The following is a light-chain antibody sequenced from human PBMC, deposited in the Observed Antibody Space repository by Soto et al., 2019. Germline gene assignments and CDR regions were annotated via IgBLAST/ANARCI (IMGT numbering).Light chain of an antibody. CDR3: QHRSNWPSWT. CDR2: DAS. J-gene: IGKJ1*01. V-gene: IGKV3-11*01. Sequence: EILLTQSPGTLSLSPGERATLSCRASQSVGTYLAWYQHKPGQAPRLIIFDASKRANGIPARFSGSGSGTDFTLTISSLEPEDFAFYYCQHRSNWPSWTFGEGTKVDIK. CDR1: QSVGTY.